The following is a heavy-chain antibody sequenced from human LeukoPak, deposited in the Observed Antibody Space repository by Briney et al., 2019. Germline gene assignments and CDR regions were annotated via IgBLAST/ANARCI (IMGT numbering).Heavy chain of an antibody. Sequence: SETLSLTCAVYGGSFSGYYWSWIRQPPGKGLEWIGEINHSGSTNCNPSLKSRVTISVDTSKNQFSLKLSSVTAADTAVYYCARVESLVATRYDYWGQGTPVTVSS. J-gene: IGHJ4*02. CDR3: ARVESLVATRYDY. CDR1: GGSFSGYY. V-gene: IGHV4-34*01. CDR2: INHSGST. D-gene: IGHD5-12*01.